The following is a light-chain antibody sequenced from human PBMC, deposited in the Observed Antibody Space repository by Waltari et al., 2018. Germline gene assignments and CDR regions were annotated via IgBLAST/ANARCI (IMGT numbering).Light chain of an antibody. CDR1: NIESKS. CDR3: QVWDANTDPGV. V-gene: IGLV3-21*01. Sequence: SYVLTQPPSVSVAPGETGRITCGGNNIESKSVHRYRQRPGQAPVVVISYDNDRAAGIPERFSGSNSGNTATLTISRVEAGDEADYYCQVWDANTDPGVFGTGTEVTVL. CDR2: YDN. J-gene: IGLJ1*01.